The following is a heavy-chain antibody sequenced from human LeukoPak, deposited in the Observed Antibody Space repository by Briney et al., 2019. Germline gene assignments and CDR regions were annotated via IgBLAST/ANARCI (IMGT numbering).Heavy chain of an antibody. CDR1: GGSINSSSYY. J-gene: IGHJ5*02. Sequence: PSETLSLTCTVSGGSINSSSYYWVWIRQPPGKGLEWIGYIYYSGSTNYNPSLKSRVTISVDTSKNQFSLKLSSVTAADTAVYYCARSWTPHAYCGGDCYSLDPWGQGTLVTVSS. V-gene: IGHV4-61*05. CDR3: ARSWTPHAYCGGDCYSLDP. D-gene: IGHD2-21*02. CDR2: IYYSGST.